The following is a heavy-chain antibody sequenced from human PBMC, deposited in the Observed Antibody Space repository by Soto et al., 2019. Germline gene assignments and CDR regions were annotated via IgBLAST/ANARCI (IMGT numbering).Heavy chain of an antibody. CDR1: GFTFSSYA. CDR3: VHSTLVTRVDY. D-gene: IGHD2-21*02. J-gene: IGHJ4*02. Sequence: GGSLRLSCAASGFTFSSYAMSWVRQAPGKGLEWVSAISGSGGSTYYADSVKGRFTISRDNSKNTLYLQMNSLRAEDTAVYYCVHSTLVTRVDYWGQGTLVTVSS. V-gene: IGHV3-23*01. CDR2: ISGSGGST.